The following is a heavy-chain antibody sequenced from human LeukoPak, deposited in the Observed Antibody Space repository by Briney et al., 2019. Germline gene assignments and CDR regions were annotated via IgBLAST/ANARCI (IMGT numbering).Heavy chain of an antibody. J-gene: IGHJ4*02. CDR3: ARDRDDYPYY. D-gene: IGHD4-11*01. V-gene: IGHV3-21*01. Sequence: PGGSLRPSCAASGFTFSSYSMNWVRQAPGKGPEWVSSISSSSYIYYADSVKGRFTISRDNAKNSLYLQMNSLRAEDTAVYYCARDRDDYPYYWGQGTLVTVSS. CDR1: GFTFSSYS. CDR2: ISSSSYI.